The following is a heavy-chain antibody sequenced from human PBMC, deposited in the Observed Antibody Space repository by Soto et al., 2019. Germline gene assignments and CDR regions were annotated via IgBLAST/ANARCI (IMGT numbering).Heavy chain of an antibody. CDR2: ISGSGGST. CDR3: AHARDIVVVPAAMGY. D-gene: IGHD2-2*01. Sequence: EVQLLESGGGLVQPGGSLRLSCAASGFTFSSYAMSWVRQAPGKGLEWVSAISGSGGSTYYADSVKGRFTISRDNSKNTLYLQMNSLRGEETDVYYCAHARDIVVVPAAMGYWGQGTLVTVSS. J-gene: IGHJ4*02. V-gene: IGHV3-23*01. CDR1: GFTFSSYA.